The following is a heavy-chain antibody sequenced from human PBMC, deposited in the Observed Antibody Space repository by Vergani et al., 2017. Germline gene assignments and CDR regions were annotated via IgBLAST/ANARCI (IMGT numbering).Heavy chain of an antibody. CDR2: INLSGGST. J-gene: IGHJ6*03. D-gene: IGHD3-22*01. V-gene: IGHV1-46*01. CDR1: GYTFTSYY. CDR3: ARDAHYYYDSSGYYRYYYYYMDV. Sequence: QVQLVQSGAEVKKPGASVKVSCKASGYTFTSYYMHWVRPAPGQGLVWMGIINLSGGSTSYAHKVQGRVTMTRDTSTSLVYMELSSLRSEDTAVYYCARDAHYYYDSSGYYRYYYYYMDVWGKGTTVTVSS.